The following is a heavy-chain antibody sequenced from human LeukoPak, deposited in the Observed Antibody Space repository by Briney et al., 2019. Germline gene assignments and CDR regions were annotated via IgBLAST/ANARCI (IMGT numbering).Heavy chain of an antibody. J-gene: IGHJ4*02. CDR1: GFTFSSYT. D-gene: IGHD4-17*01. CDR2: ISGSGGST. CDR3: AKDDYGDYGGFDY. Sequence: GGSLRLSCAASGFTFSSYTMSWVRQAPGKGLEWVSAISGSGGSTYYADSVKGRFTISRDNSKNTLDLQMNSLRAEDTAVYYCAKDDYGDYGGFDYWGQGTLVTVSS. V-gene: IGHV3-23*01.